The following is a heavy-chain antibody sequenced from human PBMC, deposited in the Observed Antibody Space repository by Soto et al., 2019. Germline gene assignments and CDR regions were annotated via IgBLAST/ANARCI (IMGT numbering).Heavy chain of an antibody. CDR2: INHSGST. D-gene: IGHD3-10*01. CDR1: GGSFSGYY. J-gene: IGHJ4*02. CDR3: ARGEVGFGEFVFDY. V-gene: IGHV4-34*01. Sequence: SETLSLTCGVYGGSFSGYYWSWIRQPPGKGLEWIGEINHSGSTNYNPSLKSRVTISVDTSKNQFSLKLSSVTAADTAVYYCARGEVGFGEFVFDYWGQGTLVTV.